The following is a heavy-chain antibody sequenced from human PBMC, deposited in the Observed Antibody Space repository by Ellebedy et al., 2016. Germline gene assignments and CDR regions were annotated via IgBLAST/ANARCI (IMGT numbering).Heavy chain of an antibody. Sequence: ASVKVSXXASGYTFTTFSITWVRQVPAQGLEWMGFVNTFSGNTKFAQKFQGRVSMTTDSSTHTAYMDLRSLRSDDPAMYYCAKTSGWGYGENWGQGTLVTVSS. CDR1: GYTFTTFS. V-gene: IGHV1-18*04. CDR3: AKTSGWGYGEN. D-gene: IGHD3-10*01. CDR2: VNTFSGNT. J-gene: IGHJ4*02.